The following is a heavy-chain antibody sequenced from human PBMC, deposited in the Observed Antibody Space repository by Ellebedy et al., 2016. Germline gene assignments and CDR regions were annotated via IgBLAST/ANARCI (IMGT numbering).Heavy chain of an antibody. D-gene: IGHD2-15*01. CDR3: AKRALVCSGGSCYSV. CDR1: GFTFSSYV. CDR2: ISRSGDST. J-gene: IGHJ4*02. Sequence: GESLKISCTASGFTFSSYVMSWVRQAPGKGLKWVSGISRSGDSTYYADSVKGRFTISRDNSKNTLYLQMNSLRAEDTAVYYCAKRALVCSGGSCYSVWGQGTLVTVSS. V-gene: IGHV3-23*01.